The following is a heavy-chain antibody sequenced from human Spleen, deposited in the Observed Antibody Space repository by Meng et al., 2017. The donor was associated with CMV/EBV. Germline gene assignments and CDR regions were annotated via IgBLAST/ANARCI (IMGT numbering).Heavy chain of an antibody. CDR3: ARVQRSSVPAAWVIDAFGI. CDR2: IDYSGKT. V-gene: IGHV4-59*01. CDR1: GASMTSYY. Sequence: SETLSLTCSVSGASMTSYYWNWIRQPPGKGLEWIGYIDYSGKTNYSPSLRSRVTASVDTSKTQFSLRLTSVTAADTAVYYCARVQRSSVPAAWVIDAFGIWGQGTTVTVSS. J-gene: IGHJ3*02. D-gene: IGHD3-16*02.